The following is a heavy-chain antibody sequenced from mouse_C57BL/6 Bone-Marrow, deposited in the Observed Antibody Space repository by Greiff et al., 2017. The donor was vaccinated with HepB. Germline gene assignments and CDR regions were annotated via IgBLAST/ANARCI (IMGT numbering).Heavy chain of an antibody. CDR3: ARSRGWLLRGVYFDY. V-gene: IGHV3-8*01. CDR1: GYSITSDY. J-gene: IGHJ2*01. D-gene: IGHD2-3*01. Sequence: EVHLVESGPGLAKPSQTLSLTCSVTGYSITSDYWNWIRKFPGNKLEYMGYISYSGSTYYNPSLKSRISITRDTSKNQYYLQLNSVTTEDTATYYCARSRGWLLRGVYFDYWGQGTTLTVSS. CDR2: ISYSGST.